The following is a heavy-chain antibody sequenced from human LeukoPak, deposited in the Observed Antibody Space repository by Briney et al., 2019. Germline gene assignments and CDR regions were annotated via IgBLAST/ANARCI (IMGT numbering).Heavy chain of an antibody. V-gene: IGHV3-21*04. J-gene: IGHJ3*02. CDR3: ATLVRTTVTTSAFDI. CDR2: ISSSSSYI. Sequence: GGSLRLSCAASGFTFSSYSMNWVRQAPGKGLEWVSSISSSSSYIYYADSVKGRFTISRDNAKNSLYLQMNSLRAEDTAVYYCATLVRTTVTTSAFDIWGQGTMVTVSS. D-gene: IGHD4-17*01. CDR1: GFTFSSYS.